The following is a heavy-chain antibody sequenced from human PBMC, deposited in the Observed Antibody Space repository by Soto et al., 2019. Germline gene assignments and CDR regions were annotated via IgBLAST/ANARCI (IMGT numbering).Heavy chain of an antibody. CDR1: GFSFGSSA. Sequence: RRLSCAASGFSFGSSAMSWVRQAPGKGLEWVSAISGSGGSTYYADSVKGRFTISRDNSKNTLYLQMNSLRAEDTAVYYCARDRGSYYADYYYYGMDVWGQGTTVTVSS. V-gene: IGHV3-23*01. D-gene: IGHD1-26*01. CDR2: ISGSGGST. J-gene: IGHJ6*02. CDR3: ARDRGSYYADYYYYGMDV.